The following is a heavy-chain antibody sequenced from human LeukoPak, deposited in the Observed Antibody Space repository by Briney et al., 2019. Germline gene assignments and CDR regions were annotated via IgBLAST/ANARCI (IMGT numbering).Heavy chain of an antibody. J-gene: IGHJ6*02. V-gene: IGHV1-3*02. CDR1: GYTFTSYA. Sequence: GASVKVSCKASGYTFTSYAMHWVRQAPGQRLEWMGWSNAGNGNTKYSQEFQGRVTITRDTSASTAYMELSSLRSEDMAVYYCARDLPRSGGSCPPMDVWGQGTTVTVSS. D-gene: IGHD2-15*01. CDR3: ARDLPRSGGSCPPMDV. CDR2: SNAGNGNT.